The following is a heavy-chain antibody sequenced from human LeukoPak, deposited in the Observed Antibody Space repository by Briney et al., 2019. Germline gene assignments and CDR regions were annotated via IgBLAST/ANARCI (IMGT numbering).Heavy chain of an antibody. V-gene: IGHV1-2*02. CDR3: ARDLGGIAAAGTGVIWFDP. D-gene: IGHD6-13*01. CDR1: GYTFTGYY. J-gene: IGHJ5*02. CDR2: INPNSGGT. Sequence: ASVKVSCKASGYTFTGYYMHWVRQAPGQGLEWRGWINPNSGGTNYAQKFQGRATMTRDTSISTAYMELSRLRSDDTAVYYCARDLGGIAAAGTGVIWFDPWGQGTLVTVSS.